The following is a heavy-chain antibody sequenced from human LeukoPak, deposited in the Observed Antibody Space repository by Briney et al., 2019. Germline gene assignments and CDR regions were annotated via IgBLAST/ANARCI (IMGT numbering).Heavy chain of an antibody. CDR1: GYTFTSYY. V-gene: IGHV1-46*01. CDR3: ATGRDPLLGAFDI. D-gene: IGHD7-27*01. Sequence: ASVKVSCKASGYTFTSYYMHWVRQAPGQGLEWMGIINPSGGSTIYAQKFQGRVTMTEDTSTDTAYMELSSLRSEDTAVYYCATGRDPLLGAFDIWGQGTMVTVSS. J-gene: IGHJ3*02. CDR2: INPSGGST.